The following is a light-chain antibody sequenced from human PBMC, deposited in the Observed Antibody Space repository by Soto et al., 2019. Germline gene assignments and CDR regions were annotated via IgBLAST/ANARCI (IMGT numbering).Light chain of an antibody. CDR2: DAS. V-gene: IGKV3-11*01. Sequence: EIVLTQSPATLSLSPGERATLSCRASQSISIYLSWYQQKPGQAPRLLIYDASNRATGIPGRFSGSGSGTDFTLSISSLEPEDFAVYYCHHRKWPPYSFGQGTKLEIK. CDR3: HHRKWPPYS. J-gene: IGKJ2*03. CDR1: QSISIY.